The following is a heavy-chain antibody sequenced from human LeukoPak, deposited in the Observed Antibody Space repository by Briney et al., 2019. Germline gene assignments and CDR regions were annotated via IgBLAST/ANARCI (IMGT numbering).Heavy chain of an antibody. Sequence: ESPEISCKGSGYNFTSYWIGWVPQMPGKGLEWMGIIYRGDSDTRYSPSFQGWVDFRADKSISTAYLHWSSLKASDTAIYYCASITLGGYGGSRSPFDFWGPEILATVSS. J-gene: IGHJ4*02. CDR3: ASITLGGYGGSRSPFDF. CDR1: GYNFTSYW. D-gene: IGHD3-16*01. V-gene: IGHV5-51*01. CDR2: IYRGDSDT.